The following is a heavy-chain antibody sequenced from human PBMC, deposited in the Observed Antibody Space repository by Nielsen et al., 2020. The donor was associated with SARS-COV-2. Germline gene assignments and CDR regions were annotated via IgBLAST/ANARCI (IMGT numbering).Heavy chain of an antibody. Sequence: WIRQPPGKGLEWIGYIYYSGSTNYNPSLKSRVTISVDTSKNQFSLKLSSVTAADTAVYYCARMATVETYYYGSGSYLPRPRDAFDIWGQGTMGTVSS. V-gene: IGHV4-59*01. CDR2: IYYSGST. J-gene: IGHJ3*02. D-gene: IGHD3-10*01. CDR3: ARMATVETYYYGSGSYLPRPRDAFDI.